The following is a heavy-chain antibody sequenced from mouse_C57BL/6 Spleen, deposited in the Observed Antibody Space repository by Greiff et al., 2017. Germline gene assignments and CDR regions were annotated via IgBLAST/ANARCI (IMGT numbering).Heavy chain of an antibody. CDR2: IWGDGST. Sequence: VKLVESGPGLVAPSQSLSITCTVSGFSLTSYGVSWVRQPPGKGLEWLGVIWGDGSTNYHSALISRLSISKDNYKSQVFLKLNSLQTDDTATYYCDKEWKNYDYDGFYWYFDVWGTGTTVTVSS. V-gene: IGHV2-3*01. CDR3: DKEWKNYDYDGFYWYFDV. D-gene: IGHD2-4*01. J-gene: IGHJ1*03. CDR1: GFSLTSYG.